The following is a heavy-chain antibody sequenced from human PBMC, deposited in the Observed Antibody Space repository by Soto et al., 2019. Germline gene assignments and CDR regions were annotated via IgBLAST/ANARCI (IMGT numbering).Heavy chain of an antibody. CDR2: INPNSGGT. J-gene: IGHJ6*02. CDR1: GYSFTGYH. D-gene: IGHD3-3*01. Sequence: VPVKCSCKTAGYSFTGYHMHWVSQAPGQGLEWMGWINPNSGGTNYAQKFQGWVTTTRDTSISTAYMELSRLRSDDTAVYYCARDLRLEWLDSLYYYYYGMDVWGQGSTVTVSS. CDR3: ARDLRLEWLDSLYYYYYGMDV. V-gene: IGHV1-2*04.